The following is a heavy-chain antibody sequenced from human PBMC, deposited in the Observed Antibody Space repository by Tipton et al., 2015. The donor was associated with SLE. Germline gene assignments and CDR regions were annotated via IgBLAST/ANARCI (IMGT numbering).Heavy chain of an antibody. Sequence: GSLRLSCAVYGGSFSGYYWSWIRQPPGKGLEWIGEINHSGSTNYNPSLKSRVTISVDTSKNQFSLKLSSVTAADTAVYYCARGRDSSGLPRGWGQGTLVTVSS. V-gene: IGHV4-34*01. CDR1: GGSFSGYY. CDR3: ARGRDSSGLPRG. J-gene: IGHJ4*02. CDR2: INHSGST. D-gene: IGHD6-19*01.